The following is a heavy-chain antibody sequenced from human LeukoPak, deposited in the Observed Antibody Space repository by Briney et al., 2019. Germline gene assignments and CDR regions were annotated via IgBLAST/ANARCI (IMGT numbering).Heavy chain of an antibody. J-gene: IGHJ4*02. V-gene: IGHV1-2*02. D-gene: IGHD1-26*01. CDR3: ARGEGIVGSTGLSY. CDR2: INPNTDDT. CDR1: GYNFDGYY. Sequence: ASVKVSCTASGYNFDGYYIQWVRQAPGQGLKWMAWINPNTDDTHFSQKFQDRVTLTRDNSISTAYLELRSLRYDDTAVYYCARGEGIVGSTGLSYWGQGTLVSVSS.